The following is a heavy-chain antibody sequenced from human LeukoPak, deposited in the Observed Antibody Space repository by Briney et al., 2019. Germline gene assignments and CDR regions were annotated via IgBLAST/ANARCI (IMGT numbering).Heavy chain of an antibody. Sequence: GGSLRLSCAASGFTFSSYSMNWVRQAPGKGLEGVSSISSSGSYIYYADSVKGRFTISRDNAKNSLYLQMNSLRAEDTAVYYCARVGAKGGWYFDLWGRGTLVTVSS. D-gene: IGHD3-10*01. V-gene: IGHV3-21*01. CDR3: ARVGAKGGWYFDL. CDR1: GFTFSSYS. J-gene: IGHJ2*01. CDR2: ISSSGSYI.